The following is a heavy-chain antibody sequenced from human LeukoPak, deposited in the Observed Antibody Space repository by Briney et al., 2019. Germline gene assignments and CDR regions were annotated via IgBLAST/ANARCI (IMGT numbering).Heavy chain of an antibody. CDR2: IYYSRTT. J-gene: IGHJ4*02. CDR1: GVSINRDY. V-gene: IGHV4-59*12. Sequence: SETLSLTCSVSGVSINRDYWGWIRQPPGRRLEWIGYIYYSRTTKYNPSLESRVTISVDTSKNQFSLKLNSVTAADTAVYYCARGAGIAAAGAFDYWGQGTLVTVSS. D-gene: IGHD6-13*01. CDR3: ARGAGIAAAGAFDY.